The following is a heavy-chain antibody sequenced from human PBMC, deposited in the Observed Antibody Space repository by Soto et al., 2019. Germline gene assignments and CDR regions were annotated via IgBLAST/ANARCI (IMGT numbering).Heavy chain of an antibody. D-gene: IGHD6-19*01. J-gene: IGHJ4*02. Sequence: GGSLSLSCAASGFTFSAYDMHWVRQAPGKRLEWVAVLWRDGSKVYYADSVKGRFIISRDNSKNTLYLEMNSLRVEGTAVYYCARDGTGWTGGDHWGQGTLVT. CDR2: LWRDGSKV. V-gene: IGHV3-33*01. CDR1: GFTFSAYD. CDR3: ARDGTGWTGGDH.